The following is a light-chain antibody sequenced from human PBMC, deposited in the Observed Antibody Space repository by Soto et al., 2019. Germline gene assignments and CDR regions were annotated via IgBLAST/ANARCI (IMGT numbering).Light chain of an antibody. J-gene: IGLJ3*02. Sequence: QSVLTQPASVSGSPGQSVTIACTGTNRDVGSYTLVSWYQQRPGEAPKLMISEVHNRPSGISYRFSGSKSGNTASLTISGLQAEDEADYYCSSYTTTSTVVFGGGTKRTVL. V-gene: IGLV2-14*01. CDR2: EVH. CDR3: SSYTTTSTVV. CDR1: NRDVGSYTL.